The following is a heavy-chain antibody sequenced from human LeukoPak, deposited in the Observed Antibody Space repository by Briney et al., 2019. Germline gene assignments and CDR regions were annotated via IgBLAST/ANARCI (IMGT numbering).Heavy chain of an antibody. CDR1: GDSTNSRSYY. V-gene: IGHV4-39*02. CDR2: VYFDGRT. Sequence: PSETLSLTCSVSGDSTNSRSYYWAWIRQPPGKGLEWIATVYFDGRTYYNPSLRSRATISVDTSKNHFSLKLSSVTATDTAVYYCARVPVAGTLDPWGQGTLVTVSS. CDR3: ARVPVAGTLDP. J-gene: IGHJ5*02. D-gene: IGHD6-19*01.